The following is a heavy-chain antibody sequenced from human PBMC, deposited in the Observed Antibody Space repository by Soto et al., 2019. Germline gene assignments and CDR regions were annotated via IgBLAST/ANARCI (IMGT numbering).Heavy chain of an antibody. CDR1: EFTFSSYW. V-gene: IGHV3-7*01. CDR3: ARRATTSAGYFDL. J-gene: IGHJ2*01. Sequence: GGSLRLSCAASEFTFSSYWMSWVRQAPGKGLEWVANIRQDGSEKNYQDSVKGRLTISRDNTKNSLSLQMSSLRAEDTAVYYCARRATTSAGYFDLWGRGILVTVSS. D-gene: IGHD1-26*01. CDR2: IRQDGSEK.